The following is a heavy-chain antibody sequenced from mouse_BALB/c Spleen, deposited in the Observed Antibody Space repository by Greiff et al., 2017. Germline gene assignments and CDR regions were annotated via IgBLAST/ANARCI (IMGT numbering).Heavy chain of an antibody. J-gene: IGHJ3*01. V-gene: IGHV2-9*02. D-gene: IGHD2-10*02. Sequence: VKLVESGPGLVAPSQSLSITCTVSGFSLTSYGVHWVRQPPGKGLEWLGVIWAGGSTNYNSALMSRLSISKDNSKSQVFLKMNSLQTDDTAMYYCARDLVWYHGVAYWGQGTLVTVSA. CDR3: ARDLVWYHGVAY. CDR2: IWAGGST. CDR1: GFSLTSYG.